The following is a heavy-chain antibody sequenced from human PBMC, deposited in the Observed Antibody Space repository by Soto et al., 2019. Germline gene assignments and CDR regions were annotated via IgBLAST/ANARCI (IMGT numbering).Heavy chain of an antibody. CDR1: GFTLSSYW. CDR2: IKQDGSQK. V-gene: IGHV3-7*01. Sequence: EVQLVESGGGLVQPGGSLRLSCAASGFTLSSYWMNWVRLAPGKGLEWVANIKQDGSQKNYVDSVKGRFTISRDNAKNSLYLQMSSLRAEDTAVYYCITSVTTHDYWGQGTLVTVSS. CDR3: ITSVTTHDY. J-gene: IGHJ4*02. D-gene: IGHD4-17*01.